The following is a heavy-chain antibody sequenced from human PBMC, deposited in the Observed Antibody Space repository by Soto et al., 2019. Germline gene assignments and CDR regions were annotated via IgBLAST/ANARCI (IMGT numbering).Heavy chain of an antibody. CDR3: ARAVVVTAAPVY. V-gene: IGHV1-69*02. CDR2: IIPILGIA. CDR1: GGTFSSYT. D-gene: IGHD2-21*02. Sequence: QVQLVQSGAAVKKPGSSVKVSCKASGGTFSSYTISWVRQAPGQGLEWMGRIIPILGIANYAQKFQGRVTITADKSTSTAYMELSSLRSEDTAVYYCARAVVVTAAPVYWGQGTLVTVSS. J-gene: IGHJ4*02.